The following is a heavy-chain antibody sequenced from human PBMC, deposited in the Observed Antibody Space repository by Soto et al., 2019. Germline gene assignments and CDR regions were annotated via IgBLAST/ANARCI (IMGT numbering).Heavy chain of an antibody. D-gene: IGHD3-3*01. CDR3: AKGTGDFWSGYPKTLWY. CDR2: ISWNSGSI. CDR1: GFTFDDYA. J-gene: IGHJ4*02. V-gene: IGHV3-9*01. Sequence: EVQLVESGGGLVQPGRSLRLSCAASGFTFDDYAMHWVRQAPGKGLEWVSGISWNSGSIGYADSVKGRFTISRDNAKNSLYLQMNSLRAEDTALYYCAKGTGDFWSGYPKTLWYWGQGTLVTVSS.